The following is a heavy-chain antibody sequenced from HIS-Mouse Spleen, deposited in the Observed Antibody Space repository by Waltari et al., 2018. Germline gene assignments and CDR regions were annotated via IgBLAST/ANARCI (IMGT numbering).Heavy chain of an antibody. CDR2: LYYSGST. V-gene: IGHV4-30-4*01. J-gene: IGHJ3*02. CDR1: GGSISSGDYS. Sequence: QVQLQESGPGLVKPSQTLSLTCTVSGGSISSGDYSWCWIRQPPGKGLEWIGYLYYSGSTYYNPSLKSRVTISVDTSKNQFSLKLSSVTAADTAVYYCARARLGDAFDIWGQGTMVTVSS. CDR3: ARARLGDAFDI. D-gene: IGHD1-26*01.